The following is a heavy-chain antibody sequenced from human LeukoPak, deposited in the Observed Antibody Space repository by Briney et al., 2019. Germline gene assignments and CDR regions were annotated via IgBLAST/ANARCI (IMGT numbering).Heavy chain of an antibody. V-gene: IGHV1-24*01. CDR3: ATDSGTYFLF. CDR1: GYTFTLLS. CDR2: FDPEDGET. Sequence: ASVSVSCTVSGYTFTLLSMHWVRHAPGTGLGWMGVFDPEDGETIYAQKFQGRVTMTEDTSTDTAYMALSSLRSDDTAVYYCATDSGTYFLFWGQGTLVTVSS. D-gene: IGHD1-26*01. J-gene: IGHJ4*02.